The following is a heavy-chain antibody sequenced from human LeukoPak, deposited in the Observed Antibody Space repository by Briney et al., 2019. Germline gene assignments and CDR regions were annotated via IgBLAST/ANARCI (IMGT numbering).Heavy chain of an antibody. CDR2: ISWNSGSI. CDR1: GFTFDDYA. D-gene: IGHD3-3*01. CDR3: ARERRFLSDY. Sequence: GGSLRLSCAASGFTFDDYAMHWVRQAPGKGLEWVSGISWNSGSIGYADSVKGRFTISRDNAKNSLYLQMNSLRAEDTAVYYCARERRFLSDYWGQGALVTVSS. J-gene: IGHJ4*02. V-gene: IGHV3-9*01.